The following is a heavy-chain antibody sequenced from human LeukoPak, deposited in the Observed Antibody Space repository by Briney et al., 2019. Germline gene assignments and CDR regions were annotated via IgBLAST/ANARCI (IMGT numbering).Heavy chain of an antibody. V-gene: IGHV3-33*01. J-gene: IGHJ1*01. CDR1: GFTFGSYG. CDR2: IWYDGSNK. Sequence: GGSLRLSCAASGFTFGSYGMHWVRQAPGKGLEWVAVIWYDGSNKYYADSVKGRFTISRGNSKNTLYLQMNSLRAEDTAVYYCARGDSTSTPRQYFQHWGQGTLVTVSS. CDR3: ARGDSTSTPRQYFQH. D-gene: IGHD2/OR15-2a*01.